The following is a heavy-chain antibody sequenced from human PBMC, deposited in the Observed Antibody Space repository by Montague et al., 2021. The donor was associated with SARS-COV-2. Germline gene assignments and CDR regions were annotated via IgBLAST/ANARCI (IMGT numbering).Heavy chain of an antibody. CDR2: FYYFGST. Sequence: SETLSLTCTVTGGSLTSSTYYWGWIRQPPGKGLEWIGTFYYFGSTNYNPSLQSRLAISADTSKKQLSLRLTSVTAADTAEYYCARHVRILRGLPPFDFWGQGVLVTVSS. CDR3: ARHVRILRGLPPFDF. J-gene: IGHJ4*02. D-gene: IGHD4-17*01. CDR1: GGSLTSSTYY. V-gene: IGHV4-39*01.